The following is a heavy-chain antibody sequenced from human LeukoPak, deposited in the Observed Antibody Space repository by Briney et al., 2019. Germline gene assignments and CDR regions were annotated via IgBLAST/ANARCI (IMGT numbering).Heavy chain of an antibody. Sequence: GGSLRLSCAASGFTFSGYGMSWVRQTPGKGLEWVSVISGGDGDTYYVDSVKGRFTISRDNSKNTVYLQMSSLRAEDTAICHCAKMSPGQTYVDYWGQGTLVTVSS. D-gene: IGHD5/OR15-5a*01. V-gene: IGHV3-23*01. J-gene: IGHJ4*02. CDR3: AKMSPGQTYVDY. CDR1: GFTFSGYG. CDR2: ISGGDGDT.